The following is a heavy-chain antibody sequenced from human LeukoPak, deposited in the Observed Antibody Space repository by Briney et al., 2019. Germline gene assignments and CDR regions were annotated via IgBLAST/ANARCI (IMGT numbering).Heavy chain of an antibody. CDR1: GFTFSSYW. D-gene: IGHD1-26*01. CDR2: INSDGSST. J-gene: IGHJ3*02. Sequence: GGSLRLSCAASGFTFSSYWMHWVRQAPGKGLVWVSRINSDGSSTSYADSVKGQFTISRDNAKNTLYLQMNSLRAEDTAVYYCARLSRGSLDDAFDIWGQGTMVTVSS. CDR3: ARLSRGSLDDAFDI. V-gene: IGHV3-74*01.